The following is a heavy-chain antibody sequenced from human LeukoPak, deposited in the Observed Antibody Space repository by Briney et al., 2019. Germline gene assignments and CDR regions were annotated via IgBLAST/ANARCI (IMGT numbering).Heavy chain of an antibody. V-gene: IGHV3-23*01. CDR3: AKDPRAMGRYFFDD. D-gene: IGHD3-16*01. J-gene: IGHJ4*01. CDR2: ISGSGDAT. Sequence: PGGSLRPSCVGSGFTFNAYVMSWVRQRPGKGPEWVSMISGSGDATDYADSVKDRLTISRDNAKKTLYLQINNARADDTAIYYCAKDPRAMGRYFFDDWGQGSLVTVSS. CDR1: GFTFNAYV.